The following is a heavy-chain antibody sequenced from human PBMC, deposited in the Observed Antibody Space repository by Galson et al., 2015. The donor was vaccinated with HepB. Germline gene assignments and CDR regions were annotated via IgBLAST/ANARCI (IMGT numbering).Heavy chain of an antibody. D-gene: IGHD5-12*01. CDR3: TRDRKGGYGPFDY. V-gene: IGHV3-49*03. Sequence: SLRLSCAASGFTFGDYAMSWFRQAPGKGLEWVGSIRSKGDGGTTEYAASVKGRFTISRDDSKSIAYLRMNSLKIEDTAVYYCTRDRKGGYGPFDYWGQGTLVTVSS. CDR2: IRSKGDGGTT. CDR1: GFTFGDYA. J-gene: IGHJ4*02.